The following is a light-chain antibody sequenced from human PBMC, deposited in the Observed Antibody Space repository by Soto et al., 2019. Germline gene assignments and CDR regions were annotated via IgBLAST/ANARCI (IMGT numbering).Light chain of an antibody. V-gene: IGKV1-5*03. CDR3: LQHATYPLT. Sequence: DIQMTQSPSTLSASVGDRVTITCRASQSISYWLAWYQQKPGKAPNLLIYKASKLESGVPSRFSGSGSGTEFTLTISSLLPDDFATDYCLQHATYPLTFGEGTKVELK. J-gene: IGKJ4*01. CDR2: KAS. CDR1: QSISYW.